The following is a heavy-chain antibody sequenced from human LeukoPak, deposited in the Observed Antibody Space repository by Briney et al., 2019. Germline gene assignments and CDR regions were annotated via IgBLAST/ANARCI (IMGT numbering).Heavy chain of an antibody. CDR1: GFTFSSYS. V-gene: IGHV3-21*01. J-gene: IGHJ6*04. CDR3: ARGLQSLREVDV. CDR2: ISSSSSYI. Sequence: PGGSLRLSCAASGFTFSSYSMNWVRQAPGKGLEWVSSISSSSSYIYYADSVKGRFTISRDNAKNSLYLQMNSLRAEDTAVYYCARGLQSLREVDVWGKGTTVTVSS.